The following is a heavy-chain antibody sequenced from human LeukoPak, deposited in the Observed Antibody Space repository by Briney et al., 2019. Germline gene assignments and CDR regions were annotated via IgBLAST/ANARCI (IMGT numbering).Heavy chain of an antibody. CDR1: GGTFSSYA. CDR3: ARGISDFWSGYYTDYYFDY. V-gene: IGHV1-69*04. J-gene: IGHJ4*02. CDR2: IIPILGIA. Sequence: SVKVSCKASGGTFSSYAISWVRQAPGQGLERMGRIIPILGIANYAQKFQGRVTITADKSTSTAYMELSSLRSEDTAVYYCARGISDFWSGYYTDYYFDYWGQGTLVTVSS. D-gene: IGHD3-3*01.